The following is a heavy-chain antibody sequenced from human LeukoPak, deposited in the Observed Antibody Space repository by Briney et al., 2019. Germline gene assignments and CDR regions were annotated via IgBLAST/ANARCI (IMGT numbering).Heavy chain of an antibody. J-gene: IGHJ6*02. V-gene: IGHV3-7*01. D-gene: IGHD3-3*01. CDR3: ARRGATISGVVTYHDNGLDV. Sequence: GGSLRLSCVASGFTFHKYWMVWVRQAPGKGLEWLANIKEDGSEKNYLDAVKGRFTISRDNAQNSLYVHMTSLRVEDTGVYYCARRGATISGVVTYHDNGLDVWGQGTSVTVSS. CDR1: GFTFHKYW. CDR2: IKEDGSEK.